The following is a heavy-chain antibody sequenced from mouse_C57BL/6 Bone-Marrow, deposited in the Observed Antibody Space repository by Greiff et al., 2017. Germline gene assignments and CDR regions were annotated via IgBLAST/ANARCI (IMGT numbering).Heavy chain of an antibody. V-gene: IGHV5-9-1*02. CDR3: TRGDWEGYFDV. CDR1: GFTFSSYA. CDR2: ISSGGDYI. D-gene: IGHD4-1*01. J-gene: IGHJ1*03. Sequence: EVKVIESGEGLVKPGGSLKLSCAASGFTFSSYAMSWVRQTPEKRLEWVAYISSGGDYIYYADTVKGRFTISRDNARNTLYLQMSSLKSEDTAMYYCTRGDWEGYFDVWGTGTTVTVSS.